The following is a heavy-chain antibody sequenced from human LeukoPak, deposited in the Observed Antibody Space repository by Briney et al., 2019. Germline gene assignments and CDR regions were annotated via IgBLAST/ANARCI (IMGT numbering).Heavy chain of an antibody. CDR1: GYSISSGYY. D-gene: IGHD3-22*01. CDR2: IYHSGST. Sequence: PSETLSLTCAVSGYSISSGYYWGWIRQPPGKGLEWIGSIYHSGSTYYNPSLKSRVTISVDTSKNQFSLKLSSVTAADTAVYYCARGGRGFINYYDSSGYYPDAFDIWGQGTMVTVSS. V-gene: IGHV4-38-2*01. CDR3: ARGGRGFINYYDSSGYYPDAFDI. J-gene: IGHJ3*02.